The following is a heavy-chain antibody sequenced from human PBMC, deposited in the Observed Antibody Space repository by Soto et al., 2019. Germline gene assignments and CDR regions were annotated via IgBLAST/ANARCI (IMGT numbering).Heavy chain of an antibody. CDR1: GFTFSSYA. CDR3: ARDYRVHRSWGDYSYGWHYYGMDV. V-gene: IGHV3-30-3*01. J-gene: IGHJ6*02. D-gene: IGHD5-18*01. Sequence: QVQLVESGGGVVQPGRSLRLSCAASGFTFSSYAMHWVRQAPGKGLEWVAVISYDGSNKYYADSVKGRFTISRDNSKNTLYLQMNSLRAEDTAVYYCARDYRVHRSWGDYSYGWHYYGMDVWGQGTTVTVSS. CDR2: ISYDGSNK.